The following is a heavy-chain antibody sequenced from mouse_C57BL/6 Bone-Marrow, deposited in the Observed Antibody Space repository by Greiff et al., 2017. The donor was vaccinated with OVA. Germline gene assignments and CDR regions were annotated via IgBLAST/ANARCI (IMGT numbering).Heavy chain of an antibody. CDR1: GFTFSSYA. J-gene: IGHJ4*01. CDR3: ARALPHGYAMDY. Sequence: EVKLVESGGGLVKPGGSLKLSCAASGFTFSSYAMSWVRQTPEKRLEWVATISDGGSYTYYPDNVKGRFTISRDNAKNNLYLQMSHLKSEDTAMYDCARALPHGYAMDYWGQGTSVTVSS. CDR2: ISDGGSYT. V-gene: IGHV5-4*03.